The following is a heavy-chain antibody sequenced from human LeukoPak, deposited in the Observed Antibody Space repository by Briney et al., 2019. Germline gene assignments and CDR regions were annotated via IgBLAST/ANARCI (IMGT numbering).Heavy chain of an antibody. CDR3: AKDRVSPGFNWFDP. CDR2: INGRGDNT. J-gene: IGHJ5*02. V-gene: IGHV3-23*01. Sequence: GGSLRLSCAASGVIISSYAMSWVRQAPGKGLEWVSAINGRGDNTYYADFVKGRFTISRDNSKSTVFLQMNSLRTEDTAVYYCAKDRVSPGFNWFDPWGQGTLVTVSS. D-gene: IGHD2/OR15-2a*01. CDR1: GVIISSYA.